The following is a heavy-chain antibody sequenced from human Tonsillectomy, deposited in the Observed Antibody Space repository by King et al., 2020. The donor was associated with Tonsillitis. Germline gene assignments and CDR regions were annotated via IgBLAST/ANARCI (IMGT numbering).Heavy chain of an antibody. CDR1: GGSISSGGYS. Sequence: QLQESGSGLVKPSQTLSLTCAVSGGSISSGGYSGSWIRQPPGKGLEWIGYIYHSGSTYYNPSLKSRVTISVDRSKNQLSLKLSFVTAADTAVYYCARANNWFDPWGQGTLVTVSS. CDR2: IYHSGST. J-gene: IGHJ5*02. D-gene: IGHD2-8*01. V-gene: IGHV4-30-2*01. CDR3: ARANNWFDP.